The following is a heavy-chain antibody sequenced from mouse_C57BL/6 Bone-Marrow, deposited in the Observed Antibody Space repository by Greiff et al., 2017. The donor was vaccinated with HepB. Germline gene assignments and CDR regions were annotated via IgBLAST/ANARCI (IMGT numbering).Heavy chain of an antibody. CDR3: ARGRGGSSPYWYFDV. Sequence: DVKLVESGGGLVKPGGSLKLSCAASGFTFSDYGMHWVRQAPEKGLEWVAYISSGSSTIYYADTVKGRFTISRDNAKNTLFLQMTSLRSEDTAMYYCARGRGGSSPYWYFDVWGTGTTVTVSS. D-gene: IGHD1-1*01. CDR2: ISSGSSTI. CDR1: GFTFSDYG. V-gene: IGHV5-17*01. J-gene: IGHJ1*03.